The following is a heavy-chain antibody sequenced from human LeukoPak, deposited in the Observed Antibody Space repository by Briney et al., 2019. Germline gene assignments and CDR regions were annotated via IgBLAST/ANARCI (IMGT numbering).Heavy chain of an antibody. Sequence: PSETLSLTCTVSGGSISSYYWSWIRQPPGKGLEWIGYIYFSGTTNYNPSLKSRVTMSLDTSKNQFSLKLNSVTAADTAVYYCARAGARATDFDYWGQGYLVTVLS. D-gene: IGHD3-10*01. CDR2: IYFSGTT. CDR3: ARAGARATDFDY. V-gene: IGHV4-59*01. J-gene: IGHJ4*02. CDR1: GGSISSYY.